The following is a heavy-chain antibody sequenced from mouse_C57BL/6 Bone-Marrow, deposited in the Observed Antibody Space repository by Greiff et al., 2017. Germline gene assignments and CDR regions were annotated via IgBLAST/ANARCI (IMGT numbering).Heavy chain of an antibody. J-gene: IGHJ2*01. Sequence: EVKLMESGGGLVKPGGSLKLSCAASGFTFSDYGMHWVRQAPEKGLEWVAYISSGSSTIYYADTVKGRFTISRDNAKNTLFLQMTSLRSEDTAMYYCASLIITTVVDYWGQGTTLTVSS. CDR3: ASLIITTVVDY. D-gene: IGHD1-1*01. V-gene: IGHV5-17*01. CDR2: ISSGSSTI. CDR1: GFTFSDYG.